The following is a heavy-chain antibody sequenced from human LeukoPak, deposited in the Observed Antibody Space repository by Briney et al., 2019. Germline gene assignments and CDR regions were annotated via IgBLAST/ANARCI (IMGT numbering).Heavy chain of an antibody. J-gene: IGHJ4*02. D-gene: IGHD6-13*01. Sequence: PSETLSLTCTVSGVSISTRNHYCGWLRQPPGQGLEWIGSMSDSGSTYYNPSLNSRVTISKDTSKNQFFLKVNSMTAADTAVYYCARGQSIAAGANWGQGILVTVSS. V-gene: IGHV4-39*07. CDR3: ARGQSIAAGAN. CDR2: MSDSGST. CDR1: GVSISTRNHY.